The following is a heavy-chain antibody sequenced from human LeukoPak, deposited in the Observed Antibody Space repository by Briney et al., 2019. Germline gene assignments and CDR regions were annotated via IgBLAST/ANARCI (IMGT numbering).Heavy chain of an antibody. D-gene: IGHD3-3*01. V-gene: IGHV4-39*01. Sequence: SETLSLTCTVSGGSISSKSHDWGWIRQPPGKGLEWIGSMYYSGSTYYNPSLQSRVTMSVDTSKNQFSLRLTSVTAADTAVYYCARHGSSEFDYWGQGTLVTVSS. J-gene: IGHJ4*02. CDR3: ARHGSSEFDY. CDR1: GGSISSKSHD. CDR2: MYYSGST.